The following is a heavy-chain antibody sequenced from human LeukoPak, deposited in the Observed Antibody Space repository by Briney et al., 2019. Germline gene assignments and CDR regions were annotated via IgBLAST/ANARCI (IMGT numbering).Heavy chain of an antibody. CDR2: IYYSGST. D-gene: IGHD3-10*01. CDR3: ARASITMVRGVPGWFDP. Sequence: SETLSLTCTVSGGSISSYYWSWIRQPRGKVLEWIGYIYYSGSTNYNPSLKSRVTISVDTSKNQFSLKLSSVTAADTAVYYCARASITMVRGVPGWFDPWGQGTLVTVSS. V-gene: IGHV4-59*08. CDR1: GGSISSYY. J-gene: IGHJ5*02.